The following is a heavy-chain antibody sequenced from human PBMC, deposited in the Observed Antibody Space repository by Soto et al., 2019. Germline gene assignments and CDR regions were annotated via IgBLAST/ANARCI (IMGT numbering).Heavy chain of an antibody. CDR1: GGSMISGDYY. CDR2: IYYSGST. J-gene: IGHJ5*02. CDR3: ARYHFYDSSGYSSGSSYNWFDP. V-gene: IGHV4-30-4*01. D-gene: IGHD3-22*01. Sequence: SETLSLTYTVSGGSMISGDYYWSWIRQSPGEGLEWIGFIYYSGSTYYNPSIKSRVTISVDTSKNQFSLKLSSVTAADTAVYYCARYHFYDSSGYSSGSSYNWFDPWGQGTLVTVSS.